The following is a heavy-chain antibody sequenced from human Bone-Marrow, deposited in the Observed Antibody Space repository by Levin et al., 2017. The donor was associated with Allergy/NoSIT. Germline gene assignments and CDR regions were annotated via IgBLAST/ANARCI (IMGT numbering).Heavy chain of an antibody. Sequence: PGGSLRLSCAASGFTFINYAMSWVRQAPGKGLEWVSVISSNSGGTTYYADSVKGRFTISRDNSKNTLYLQMNSLRAEDTAVYYCAKYRCDSPSCRGDFDYWGRGTLVTVSS. CDR2: ISSNSGGTT. D-gene: IGHD3-22*01. CDR3: AKYRCDSPSCRGDFDY. V-gene: IGHV3-23*01. CDR1: GFTFINYA. J-gene: IGHJ4*02.